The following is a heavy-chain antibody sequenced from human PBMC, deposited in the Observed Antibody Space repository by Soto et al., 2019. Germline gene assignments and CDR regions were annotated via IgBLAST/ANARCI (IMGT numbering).Heavy chain of an antibody. J-gene: IGHJ3*02. V-gene: IGHV1-69*04. Sequence: QVHLVQSGAEVKKPGSSVKVSCTASGGTFNNYAITWVRQAPGQGLEWMGRLIPFLDIANYAQNFQGRVTMTADTSTNTAYMELNSLRSEDTAVYYCARDLGPPVTASDDVFNIWGQGTMVTVSS. CDR3: ARDLGPPVTASDDVFNI. CDR2: LIPFLDIA. D-gene: IGHD2-21*02. CDR1: GGTFNNYA.